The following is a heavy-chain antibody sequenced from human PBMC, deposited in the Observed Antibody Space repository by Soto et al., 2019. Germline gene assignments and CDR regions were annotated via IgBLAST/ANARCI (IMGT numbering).Heavy chain of an antibody. D-gene: IGHD3-3*01. CDR1: GGSISSGGYY. CDR3: ARDRGVTIFGVVNRHTTNDAVDI. V-gene: IGHV4-31*03. CDR2: IYYSGST. Sequence: SETLSLTCTVSGGSISSGGYYWSWIRQHPGKGLEWIGYIYYSGSTYYNPSLKSRVTISVDTAKNQFSLKLSSVTAADTAVYYCARDRGVTIFGVVNRHTTNDAVDIWGQGTMVTVS. J-gene: IGHJ3*02.